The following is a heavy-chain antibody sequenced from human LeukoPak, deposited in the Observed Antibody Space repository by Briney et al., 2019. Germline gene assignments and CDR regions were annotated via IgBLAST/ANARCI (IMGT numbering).Heavy chain of an antibody. Sequence: SETLSPNCTVSGGSISSYYWSWSRQPPGKGLEWIGYIYYSGSTNYNPSLKSRVTIPVDTSKNQFSLKLSSVAAADTAVYYCARDAYSYGYSDYWGQGTLLTVSS. D-gene: IGHD5-18*01. CDR2: IYYSGST. CDR1: GGSISSYY. V-gene: IGHV4-59*01. J-gene: IGHJ4*02. CDR3: ARDAYSYGYSDY.